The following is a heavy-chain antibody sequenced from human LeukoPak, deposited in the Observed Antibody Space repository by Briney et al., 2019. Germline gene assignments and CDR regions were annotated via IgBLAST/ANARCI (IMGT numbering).Heavy chain of an antibody. CDR2: ISAYNGNT. V-gene: IGHV1-18*01. Sequence: ASVKVSCRASGYTFTSYGISWVGQAPGQGLEGMGWISAYNGNTNYAQKLQGRVTMTTDTATSTAYMELRSLRSDDTAVYYCARVYFQAMTTVNWFDPWGQGTLVTVSS. CDR1: GYTFTSYG. CDR3: ARVYFQAMTTVNWFDP. J-gene: IGHJ5*02. D-gene: IGHD4-11*01.